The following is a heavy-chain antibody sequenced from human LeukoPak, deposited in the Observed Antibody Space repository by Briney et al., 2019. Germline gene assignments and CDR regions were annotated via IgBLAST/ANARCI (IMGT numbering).Heavy chain of an antibody. V-gene: IGHV3-48*03. J-gene: IGHJ5*02. CDR2: ISSSGSTI. CDR3: ARYSDYYDSSGYSNWFDP. Sequence: GGSLRLSGAASGFTFSSYEMNWVRQAPGKGLEWVSYISSSGSTIYYADSVKGRFTISRDNAKNSLYLQMNSLRAEDTAVYYCARYSDYYDSSGYSNWFDPWGQGTPVTVSS. D-gene: IGHD3-22*01. CDR1: GFTFSSYE.